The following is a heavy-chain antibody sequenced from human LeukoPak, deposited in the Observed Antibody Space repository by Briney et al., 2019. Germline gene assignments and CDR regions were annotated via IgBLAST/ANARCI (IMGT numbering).Heavy chain of an antibody. CDR1: GITLSNYG. J-gene: IGHJ4*02. CDR3: AKRGVVIRVILVGFYKEAYYFDS. V-gene: IGHV3-23*01. Sequence: GGSLRRSCAVSGITLSNYGMIWLGKAPGKGREWVAGMSGSGGGKSYADSVKGRFSVSRDNSKTTLYLQMKSLRAEDTAVYFCAKRGVVIRVILVGFYKEAYYFDSWGQGALVTVSS. CDR2: MSGSGGGK. D-gene: IGHD3-22*01.